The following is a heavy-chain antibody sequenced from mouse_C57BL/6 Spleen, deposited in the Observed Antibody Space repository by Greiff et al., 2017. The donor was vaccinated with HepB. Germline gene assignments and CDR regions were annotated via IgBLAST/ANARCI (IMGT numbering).Heavy chain of an antibody. V-gene: IGHV5-9*01. D-gene: IGHD1-1*01. Sequence: DVHLVESGGGLVKPGGSLKLSCAASGFTFSSYTMSWVRQTPEKRLEWVATISGGGGNTYYPDSVKGRFTISRDNAKNTLYLQMSSLRSEDTALYYCARPYYGSSYWYFDVWGTGTTVTVSS. CDR1: GFTFSSYT. CDR2: ISGGGGNT. CDR3: ARPYYGSSYWYFDV. J-gene: IGHJ1*03.